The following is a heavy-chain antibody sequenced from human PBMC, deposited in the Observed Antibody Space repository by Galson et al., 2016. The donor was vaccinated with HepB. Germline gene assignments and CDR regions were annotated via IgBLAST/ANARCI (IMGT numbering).Heavy chain of an antibody. D-gene: IGHD6-19*01. CDR2: ISTSPSSI. J-gene: IGHJ4*02. CDR3: ARQWYSSGWPVFDY. Sequence: SLRLSCAASGFTFSNCNMNWVRQAPGKGLEWVSYISTSPSSIYYADSVKGRFTISRDNAKNSLYLQMNSLRAEDTAVYYCARQWYSSGWPVFDYWGQGTLVTVSS. CDR1: GFTFSNCN. V-gene: IGHV3-48*04.